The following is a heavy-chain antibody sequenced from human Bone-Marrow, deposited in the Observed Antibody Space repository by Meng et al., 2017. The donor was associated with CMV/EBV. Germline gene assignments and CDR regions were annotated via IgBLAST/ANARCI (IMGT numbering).Heavy chain of an antibody. J-gene: IGHJ6*02. V-gene: IGHV1-69*05. CDR3: ASRLEGFLGDYYYYGMDV. Sequence: SVKVSCKASGGTFSSYAISWVRQAPGQGLEWMGGIIPIFGTANYAQKFQGRVTITTDESTSIAYMELSSLRSEDTAVYYCASRLEGFLGDYYYYGMDVWGQGTTVTVSS. CDR1: GGTFSSYA. CDR2: IIPIFGTA. D-gene: IGHD3-3*01.